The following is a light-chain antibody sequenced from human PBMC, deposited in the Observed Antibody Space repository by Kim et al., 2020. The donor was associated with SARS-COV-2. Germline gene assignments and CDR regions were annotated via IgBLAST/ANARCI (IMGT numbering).Light chain of an antibody. J-gene: IGKJ1*01. CDR3: QQDYNLPWT. CDR2: GAS. Sequence: EIVMTQSPATLSLSPGERATLSCRASRSVSSSYLSWYQQKPGQAPRLLIYGASTRATGIPARFSGSGSGTDFTLTISSLQPEDFAVYYCQQDYNLPWTFGQGTKVDI. CDR1: RSVSSSY. V-gene: IGKV3D-7*01.